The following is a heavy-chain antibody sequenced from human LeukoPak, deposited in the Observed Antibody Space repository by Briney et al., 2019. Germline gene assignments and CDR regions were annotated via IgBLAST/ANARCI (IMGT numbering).Heavy chain of an antibody. CDR2: INSDGSST. CDR3: ARDRSGYSYDAFDI. V-gene: IGHV3-74*01. CDR1: GFTFSSYW. Sequence: GGSLRLSCAASGFTFSSYWMRWVRQAPGKGLVWVSRINSDGSSTSYADSVKGRFTISRDNAKNTLYLQMNSLRAEDTAVYYCARDRSGYSYDAFDIWGQGTMVTVSS. J-gene: IGHJ3*02. D-gene: IGHD3-3*01.